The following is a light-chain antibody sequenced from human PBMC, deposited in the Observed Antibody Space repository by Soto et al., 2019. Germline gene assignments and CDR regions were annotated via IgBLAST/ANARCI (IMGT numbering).Light chain of an antibody. CDR2: GAS. CDR1: QSVSSSY. CDR3: QQYGSSLWT. V-gene: IGKV3-20*01. J-gene: IGKJ1*01. Sequence: EIVLTQSPDTLSLSPGERATLSCRASQSVSSSYLAWYQQKPGQAPRLLIFGASSRATGIPDRFSDSGSGTDFTLTISRLEPEDFAVYYCQQYGSSLWTFGQGTKV.